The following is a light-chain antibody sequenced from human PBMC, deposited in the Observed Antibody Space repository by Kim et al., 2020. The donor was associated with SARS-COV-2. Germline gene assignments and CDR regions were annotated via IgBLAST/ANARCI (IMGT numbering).Light chain of an antibody. Sequence: ASVGDRVTITCRASQGIRNHLAWYQQKPGKAPKLLIYGASTLQSGVPSRFSGSGSATEFTLTVSSLQPEDFATYYCQHSNSYPITFGGGTKLEI. CDR3: QHSNSYPIT. CDR2: GAS. V-gene: IGKV1-9*01. CDR1: QGIRNH. J-gene: IGKJ4*01.